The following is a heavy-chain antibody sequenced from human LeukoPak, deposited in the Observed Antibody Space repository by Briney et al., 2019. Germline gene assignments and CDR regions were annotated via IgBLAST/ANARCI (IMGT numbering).Heavy chain of an antibody. CDR1: GGSVSSGGYY. V-gene: IGHV4-31*03. Sequence: SQTLSLTCTVSGGSVSSGGYYWTWIRQHPGKGLEWIGYIYYSGSTYHNSSLESRVSISVDTSENQFSLKLSSVTAADTAVYYCARSDFWSGYYNYWGQGTLVTVSS. D-gene: IGHD3-3*01. CDR3: ARSDFWSGYYNY. CDR2: IYYSGST. J-gene: IGHJ4*02.